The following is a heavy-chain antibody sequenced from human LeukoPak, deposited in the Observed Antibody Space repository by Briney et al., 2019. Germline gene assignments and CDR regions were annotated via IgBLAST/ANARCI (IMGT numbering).Heavy chain of an antibody. Sequence: ASVKVSCKASGYTFTGYYMHWVRQAPGQGLEWMGWINPNSGGTNYAQKFQGRVTMTRDTSISTAYMELSRLRSDDTAVYHCARVVITDYYYYYGMDVWGQGTTVTVSS. CDR3: ARVVITDYYYYYGMDV. CDR2: INPNSGGT. V-gene: IGHV1-2*02. D-gene: IGHD3-10*01. J-gene: IGHJ6*02. CDR1: GYTFTGYY.